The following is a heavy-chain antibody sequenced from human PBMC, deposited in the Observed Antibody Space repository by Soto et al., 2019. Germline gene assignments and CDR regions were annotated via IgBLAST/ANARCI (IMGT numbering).Heavy chain of an antibody. Sequence: ASVKVSCKASGYTFTSYGISWVRQAPGQGLEWMGWISAYNGNTNYAQKLQGRVTMTTDTSTSTAYMELRSLRSDDTAVYYCARAWLGFCSSTSCYERDYWGQGPLVTVSS. V-gene: IGHV1-18*01. J-gene: IGHJ4*02. CDR2: ISAYNGNT. D-gene: IGHD2-2*01. CDR3: ARAWLGFCSSTSCYERDY. CDR1: GYTFTSYG.